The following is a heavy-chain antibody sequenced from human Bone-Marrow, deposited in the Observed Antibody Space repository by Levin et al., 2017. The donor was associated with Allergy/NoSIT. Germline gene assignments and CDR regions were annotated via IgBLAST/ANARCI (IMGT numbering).Heavy chain of an antibody. J-gene: IGHJ5*02. CDR2: IVVGSGNT. CDR1: FFPFRFSA. V-gene: IGHV1-58*01. Sequence: SFPSSFFPFRFSAVPWVRQARGQRLEWIGGIVVGSGNTNYAQKLQERISITRDMSTGTAYMELSSLRSEDTAVYYCAAVSPITMVRGVIPDPWGQGTLVTVSS. CDR3: AAVSPITMVRGVIPDP. D-gene: IGHD3-10*01.